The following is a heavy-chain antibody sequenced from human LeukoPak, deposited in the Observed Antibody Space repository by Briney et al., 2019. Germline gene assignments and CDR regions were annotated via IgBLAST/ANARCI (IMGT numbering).Heavy chain of an antibody. CDR1: GYTFTSYY. CDR2: INPSGGST. Sequence: ASVKVSCKASGYTFTSYYMHWVRQAPGQGLEWMGIINPSGGSTSYAQKFQGRVTMTEDTSTDTAYMELSSLRSEDTAVYYCATERNYDILTGYYRGTYYFDYWGQGTLVTVSS. CDR3: ATERNYDILTGYYRGTYYFDY. D-gene: IGHD3-9*01. J-gene: IGHJ4*02. V-gene: IGHV1-46*01.